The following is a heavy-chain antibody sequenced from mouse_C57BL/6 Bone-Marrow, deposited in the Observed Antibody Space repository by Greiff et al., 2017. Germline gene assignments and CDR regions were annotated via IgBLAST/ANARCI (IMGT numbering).Heavy chain of an antibody. Sequence: EVKLVESGEGLVKPGGSLKLSCAASGFTFSSYAMSWVRQTPEKRLEWVAYISSGGDYIYYADTVKGRFTISRDNARNTLYLQMSSLKSEDTAMYYCTSDGPNYAMDYWGQGTSVTVSS. CDR2: ISSGGDYI. CDR3: TSDGPNYAMDY. CDR1: GFTFSSYA. J-gene: IGHJ4*01. D-gene: IGHD2-3*01. V-gene: IGHV5-9-1*02.